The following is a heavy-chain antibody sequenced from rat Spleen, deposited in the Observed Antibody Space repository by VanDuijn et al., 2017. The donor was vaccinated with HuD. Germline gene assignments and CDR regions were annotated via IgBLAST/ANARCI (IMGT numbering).Heavy chain of an antibody. CDR3: ARSAKYYYDGSYYYVHFDY. V-gene: IGHV2S8*01. CDR2: VSSGGNT. Sequence: QVQLKESGPGLVQPSETLSLTCTVSGFSLTSYSVSWVRQPPGKGLEWIAAVSSGGNTYYDSTLKSRLSISRDTSKSQVLLKMNSLQTEDTAMYFCARSAKYYYDGSYYYVHFDYWGQGVMVTVSS. J-gene: IGHJ2*01. CDR1: GFSLTSYS. D-gene: IGHD1-12*02.